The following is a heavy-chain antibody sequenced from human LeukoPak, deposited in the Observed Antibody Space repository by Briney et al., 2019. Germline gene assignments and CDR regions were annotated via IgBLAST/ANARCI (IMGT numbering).Heavy chain of an antibody. CDR1: GGSISGYY. CDR3: TRRTRIAAGAYNIDF. Sequence: PSETLSLTCTVSGGSISGYYWNWIRQPPGKGLEWLGYIYPSGNSDYNPSLKSRVSMSVYTSKKQISLRLSSVTAADTAVYYCTRRTRIAAGAYNIDFWGQGTLVTVSS. D-gene: IGHD6-25*01. V-gene: IGHV4-4*09. CDR2: IYPSGNS. J-gene: IGHJ4*02.